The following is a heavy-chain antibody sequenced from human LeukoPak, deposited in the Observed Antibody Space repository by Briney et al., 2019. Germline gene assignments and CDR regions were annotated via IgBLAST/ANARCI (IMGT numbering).Heavy chain of an antibody. CDR2: ICGSGGST. J-gene: IGHJ6*03. CDR3: AKPSYYYDSSGRRKRDYSYYYMDV. V-gene: IGHV3-23*01. D-gene: IGHD3-22*01. CDR1: GFTFSSYA. Sequence: GGSLRLSCAASGFTFSSYAMSWVRQAPGKGLGWVSAICGSGGSTYYADSVKGRFTISRDNSKNTLYLQMNSLRAEDTAVYYCAKPSYYYDSSGRRKRDYSYYYMDVWGKGTTVTVSS.